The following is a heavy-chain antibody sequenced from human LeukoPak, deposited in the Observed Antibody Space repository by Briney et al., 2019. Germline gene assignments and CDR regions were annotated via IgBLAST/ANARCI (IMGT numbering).Heavy chain of an antibody. J-gene: IGHJ3*02. CDR2: IYTGGST. D-gene: IGHD3-9*01. CDR1: GLTVSCIY. V-gene: IGHV3-53*01. Sequence: GGSLRLSCEASGLTVSCIYMSWVRQAPGKGLEWVSVIYTGGSTYYADSVTGGFTISRDNSKTALYLQMNSLRAEDRAVYYCAKAGRGGMTGAFDIGGQGTMVTVSS. CDR3: AKAGRGGMTGAFDI.